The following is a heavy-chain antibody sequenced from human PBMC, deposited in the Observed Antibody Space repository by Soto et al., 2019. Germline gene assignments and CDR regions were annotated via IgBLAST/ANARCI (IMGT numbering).Heavy chain of an antibody. CDR1: GGSSSNYY. J-gene: IGHJ4*02. Sequence: SETLSLTCTVSGGSSSNYYWSWIRQPPGKGLEWIGYIYYSGSTNYNPSLKSRVTVSVDTSKNQFSLKLSSVTAADTAVYYCARADYGGNSDYWGQGTQVTVSS. CDR3: ARADYGGNSDY. V-gene: IGHV4-59*01. CDR2: IYYSGST. D-gene: IGHD4-17*01.